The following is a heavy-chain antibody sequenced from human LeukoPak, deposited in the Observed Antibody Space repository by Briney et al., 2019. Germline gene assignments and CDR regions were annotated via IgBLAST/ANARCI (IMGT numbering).Heavy chain of an antibody. CDR3: ARGQLEPRYYYYYMDV. D-gene: IGHD1-1*01. J-gene: IGHJ6*03. V-gene: IGHV4-34*01. CDR1: GGSFSGYY. CDR2: INHSGST. Sequence: SETLSLTCAVYGGSFSGYYWSWIRQPPGKGLEWIGEINHSGSTNYNPSLKSRVTISVDTSKNQFSLKLSSVTAADTAVYYCARGQLEPRYYYYYMDVWGKGTTVTVSS.